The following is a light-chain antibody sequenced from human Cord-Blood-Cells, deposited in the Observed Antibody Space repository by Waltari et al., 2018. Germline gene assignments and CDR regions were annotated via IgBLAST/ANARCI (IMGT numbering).Light chain of an antibody. CDR1: SSDVGGYNF. CDR3: CSYAGSSTWV. CDR2: EGS. V-gene: IGLV2-23*01. J-gene: IGLJ3*02. Sequence: QSALTQPASVSGSPGQSLTISCTGTSSDVGGYNFVPWYQQHPGKAPKLMIYEGSKRPSGVSNRFSGSKSGNTASLTISGLQAEDEADYYCCSYAGSSTWVFGGGTKLTVL.